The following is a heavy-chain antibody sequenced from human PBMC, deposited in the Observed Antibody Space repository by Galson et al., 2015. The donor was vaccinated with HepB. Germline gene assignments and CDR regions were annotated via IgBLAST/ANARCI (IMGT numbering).Heavy chain of an antibody. CDR2: ISSTSSNI. CDR3: AGGRYYFDY. J-gene: IGHJ4*02. V-gene: IGHV3-48*02. Sequence: SLRLSCAASGFTFSSYSMNWVRQAPGKGLEWVSYISSTSSNIDYADSVEGRFTISRDNTQNSLYLEMNSLRDEDTAVYYCAGGRYYFDYWGQGMLVTVSS. CDR1: GFTFSSYS.